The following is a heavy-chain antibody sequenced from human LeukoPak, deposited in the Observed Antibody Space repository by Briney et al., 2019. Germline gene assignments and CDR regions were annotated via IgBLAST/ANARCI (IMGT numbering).Heavy chain of an antibody. Sequence: GGSLRLSCAASGFTVSSNYMSWVRQAPGKGLEWVANIKQDGSEKYYVDSVKGRFTISRDNAKNSLYLQMNSLRAEDTAVYYCARVVTMIVYAFDIWGQGTMVTVSS. CDR3: ARVVTMIVYAFDI. CDR2: IKQDGSEK. V-gene: IGHV3-7*01. D-gene: IGHD3-22*01. CDR1: GFTVSSNY. J-gene: IGHJ3*02.